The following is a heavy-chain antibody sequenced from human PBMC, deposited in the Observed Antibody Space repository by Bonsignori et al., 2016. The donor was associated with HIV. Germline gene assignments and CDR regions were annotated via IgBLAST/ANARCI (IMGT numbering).Heavy chain of an antibody. J-gene: IGHJ4*02. CDR2: IYTSGST. Sequence: WIRQPPGKGLEWIGRIYTSGSTNYNPSLKSRVTMSVDTSKNQFSLKLSSVTAADTAVYYCARGAQWLVHYFDYWGQGTLVTVSS. V-gene: IGHV4-4*07. CDR3: ARGAQWLVHYFDY. D-gene: IGHD6-19*01.